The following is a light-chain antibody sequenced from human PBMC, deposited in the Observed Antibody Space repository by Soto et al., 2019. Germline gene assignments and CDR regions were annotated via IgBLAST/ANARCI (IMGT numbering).Light chain of an antibody. CDR1: QSVISNY. CDR2: DTS. J-gene: IGKJ2*01. V-gene: IGKV3-20*01. CDR3: QHYGSSPYT. Sequence: EIVLTQSPGPLSLSPGERATLSCRASQSVISNYLAWYQQKPGQAPSLLIYDTSSRAPGIPDRFSGSGSGTDFTLTISRLEPEDFAVYYCQHYGSSPYTFGQGTKLEIK.